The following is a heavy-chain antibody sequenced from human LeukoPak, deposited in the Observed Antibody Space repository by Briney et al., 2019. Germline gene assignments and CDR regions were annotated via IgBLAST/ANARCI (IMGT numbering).Heavy chain of an antibody. D-gene: IGHD2-15*01. J-gene: IGHJ5*02. CDR3: ARQEYCSGGSCYTWFDP. V-gene: IGHV5-51*01. Sequence: GESLKISCKGSGYSINNYWIGWVRQMPGKGQEWMGIIYPADSDIRYSPSFQGQVTISADKSISTVYLQWSSLKASDTAMYYCARQEYCSGGSCYTWFDPWGQGTLVTVSS. CDR2: IYPADSDI. CDR1: GYSINNYW.